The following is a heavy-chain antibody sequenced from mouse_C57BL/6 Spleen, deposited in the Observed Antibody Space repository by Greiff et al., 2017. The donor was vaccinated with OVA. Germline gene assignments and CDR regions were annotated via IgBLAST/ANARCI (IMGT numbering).Heavy chain of an antibody. CDR1: GYTFTSYW. Sequence: QVQLQQPGAELVKPGASVKMSCKASGYTFTSYWITWVKQRPGQGLEWIGDIYPGSGSTNYNEKFKSKATLTVDTSSSTAYMQLSSLTSEDSAVYYCARGGYYYGSSPPFWFAYWGQGTLVTVSA. J-gene: IGHJ3*01. V-gene: IGHV1-55*01. D-gene: IGHD1-1*01. CDR3: ARGGYYYGSSPPFWFAY. CDR2: IYPGSGST.